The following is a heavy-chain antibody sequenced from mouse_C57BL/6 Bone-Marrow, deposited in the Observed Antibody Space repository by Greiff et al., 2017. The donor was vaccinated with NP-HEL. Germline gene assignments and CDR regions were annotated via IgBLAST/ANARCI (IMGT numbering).Heavy chain of an antibody. Sequence: VQLQESGPGLVQPSQSLSITCTVSGFSLTSYGVHWVRQSPGKGLEWLGVIWSGGSTDYNAAFISRLSISKDNSKSQVFFKMNSLQADDTAIYYCARISTMVTTAGYAMDYWGQGTSVTVSS. CDR1: GFSLTSYG. CDR3: ARISTMVTTAGYAMDY. CDR2: IWSGGST. J-gene: IGHJ4*01. D-gene: IGHD2-2*01. V-gene: IGHV2-2*01.